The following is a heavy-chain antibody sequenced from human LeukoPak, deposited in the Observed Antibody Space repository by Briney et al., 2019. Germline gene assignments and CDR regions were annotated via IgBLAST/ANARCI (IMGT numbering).Heavy chain of an antibody. CDR3: AGEGLWCSGGSCYYNWFDP. D-gene: IGHD2-15*01. CDR1: GYTFTSYG. Sequence: ASVKVSCKASGYTFTSYGISWVRQAPGQGLEWMGWISAYNGNTNYAQKLQGRVTMTTDTSTSTAYMELRSLRSDDTAVYYCAGEGLWCSGGSCYYNWFDPWGQGTLVTVSS. J-gene: IGHJ5*02. V-gene: IGHV1-18*01. CDR2: ISAYNGNT.